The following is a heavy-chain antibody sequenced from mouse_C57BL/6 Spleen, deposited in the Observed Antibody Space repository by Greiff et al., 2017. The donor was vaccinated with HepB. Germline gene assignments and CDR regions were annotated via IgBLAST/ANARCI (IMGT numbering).Heavy chain of an antibody. J-gene: IGHJ3*01. Sequence: VQLKQPGAELVRPGSSVKLSCKASGYTFTSYWMHWVKQRPIQGLEWIGNIDPSDSETHYNQKFKDKATLTVDKSSSTAYMQLSSLTSEDSAVYYCARFGSGTGAWFAYWGQGTLVTVSA. D-gene: IGHD2-2*01. CDR2: IDPSDSET. V-gene: IGHV1-52*01. CDR1: GYTFTSYW. CDR3: ARFGSGTGAWFAY.